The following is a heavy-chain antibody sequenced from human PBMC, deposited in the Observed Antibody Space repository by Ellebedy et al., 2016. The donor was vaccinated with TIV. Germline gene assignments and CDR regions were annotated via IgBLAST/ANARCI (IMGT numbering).Heavy chain of an antibody. CDR2: VSSSGSTI. V-gene: IGHV3-11*01. Sequence: GESLKISCAASGFTFSDYYMSWIRQAPGKGLEWVSYVSSSGSTIYYADSVKGRFTISRDDAENALYLQMNGLRAGDTAVYYGARGGYYGSGSSSGLDIWGQGTMVTVSS. CDR3: ARGGYYGSGSSSGLDI. CDR1: GFTFSDYY. D-gene: IGHD3-10*01. J-gene: IGHJ3*02.